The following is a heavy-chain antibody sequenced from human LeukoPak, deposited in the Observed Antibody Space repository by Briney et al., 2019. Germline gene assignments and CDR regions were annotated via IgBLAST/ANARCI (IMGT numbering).Heavy chain of an antibody. J-gene: IGHJ4*02. CDR1: VFTFSNYW. D-gene: IGHD3-10*01. CDR2: INSDESTT. CDR3: AKGLSFRGVINLYFDY. Sequence: QPGGSLRLSCAASVFTFSNYWMHWVRQAPWKGLVWVSRINSDESTTTYADSAKGRFTISRDNAKNTLYLQMNSLRAEDTAVYYCAKGLSFRGVINLYFDYWGQGTLVTVSS. V-gene: IGHV3-74*01.